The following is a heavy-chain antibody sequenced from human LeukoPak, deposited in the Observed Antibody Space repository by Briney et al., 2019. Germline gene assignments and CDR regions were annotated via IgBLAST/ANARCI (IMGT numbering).Heavy chain of an antibody. CDR2: INSDGDST. D-gene: IGHD3-10*01. J-gene: IGHJ6*02. CDR3: ARSGSTYYYGMDV. V-gene: IGHV3-74*01. Sequence: PGGSLRLSCAASGFTFSSYWMHWVRQAPGKGLVWVSRINSDGDSTSYADSVKGRFTISRDNSKNTLYLQMNSLRAEDTAVYYCARSGSTYYYGMDVWGQGTTVTVSS. CDR1: GFTFSSYW.